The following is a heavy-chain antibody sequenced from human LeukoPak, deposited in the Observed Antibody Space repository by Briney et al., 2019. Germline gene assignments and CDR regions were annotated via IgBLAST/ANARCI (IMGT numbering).Heavy chain of an antibody. J-gene: IGHJ4*02. CDR1: GFTFSSYA. CDR3: AGAVTSDY. CDR2: ISYDGSNK. Sequence: HPRRSLRLSCAASGFTFSSYAMHWVRQAPGKGLEWVAVISYDGSNKYYADSVKGRFTISRDNATSSLFLQMNSLRVDDTAVYYCAGAVTSDYWGQGTLVTVSS. V-gene: IGHV3-30*04.